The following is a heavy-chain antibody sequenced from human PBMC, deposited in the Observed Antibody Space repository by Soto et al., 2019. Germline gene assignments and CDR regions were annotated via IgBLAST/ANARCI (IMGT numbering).Heavy chain of an antibody. J-gene: IGHJ4*02. CDR1: GGSISSGGYY. CDR3: ARQGSGWYEGIDY. CDR2: IYYSGST. Sequence: QVQLQESGPGLVKPSQTLSLTCTVSGGSISSGGYYWSWIRQHPGKGLEWIGYIYYSGSTYYNPSLKSRVTISLDTSKNQFSLKLSSVTAADTAVYYCARQGSGWYEGIDYWGQGTLVTVSS. V-gene: IGHV4-31*03. D-gene: IGHD6-19*01.